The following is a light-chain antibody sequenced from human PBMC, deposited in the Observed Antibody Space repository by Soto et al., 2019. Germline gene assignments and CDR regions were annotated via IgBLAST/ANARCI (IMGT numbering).Light chain of an antibody. CDR3: QQGSTTPIT. Sequence: EIVVTHSPATLSVSPGERATLSCRASQSVSSNLAWYQQKPGQAPRLLIYGASTRAAGIPARFSGSGSGTGFTLTISSLQSEDFSTYYCQQGSTTPITFGLGTRLEIK. J-gene: IGKJ5*01. CDR1: QSVSSN. V-gene: IGKV3-15*01. CDR2: GAS.